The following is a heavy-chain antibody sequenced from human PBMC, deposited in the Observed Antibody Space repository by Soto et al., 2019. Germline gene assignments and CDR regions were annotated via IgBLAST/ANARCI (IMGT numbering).Heavy chain of an antibody. CDR3: ARGGYCSSTSCYFDYYYYYLDV. CDR1: GGTFSSYT. Sequence: GASVKVSCKASGGTFSSYTISWVRQAPGQGLEWMGRIIPILGIANYAQKFQGRVTITADKSTSTAYMELSSLRSEDTALYYCARGGYCSSTSCYFDYYYYYLDVWGKGTTVTVSS. V-gene: IGHV1-69*02. J-gene: IGHJ6*03. D-gene: IGHD2-2*01. CDR2: IIPILGIA.